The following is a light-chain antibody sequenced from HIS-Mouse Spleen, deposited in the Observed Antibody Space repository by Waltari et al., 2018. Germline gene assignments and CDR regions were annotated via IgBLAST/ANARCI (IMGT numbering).Light chain of an antibody. Sequence: QSVLTQPPSASGTPGQRVTPSCSGSSSNIGRNYVYWYQQLPGTAPKLLIYRNNQRPSGVPDRFSGAKSGTSASLAISGLRSEDEADYYCAAWDDSLSGPVFGGGTKLTVL. CDR3: AAWDDSLSGPV. CDR2: RNN. CDR1: SSNIGRNY. V-gene: IGLV1-47*01. J-gene: IGLJ3*02.